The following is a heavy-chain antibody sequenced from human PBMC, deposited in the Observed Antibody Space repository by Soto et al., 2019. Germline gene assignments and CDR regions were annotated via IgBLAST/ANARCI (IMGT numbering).Heavy chain of an antibody. D-gene: IGHD3-9*01. CDR1: GFTFSSYG. J-gene: IGHJ4*02. CDR2: ISYDGSNK. V-gene: IGHV3-30*18. Sequence: GGSLRLSCAASGFTFSSYGMHWVRQAPGKGLEWVAVISYDGSNKYYADSVKGRFTISRDNSKNTLYLQMNSLRAEDTAVYYCAKDRAVLRYFDWLPLGYWGQGTLVTVSS. CDR3: AKDRAVLRYFDWLPLGY.